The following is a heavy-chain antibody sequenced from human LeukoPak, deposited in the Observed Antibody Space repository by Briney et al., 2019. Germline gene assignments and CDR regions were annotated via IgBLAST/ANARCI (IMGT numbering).Heavy chain of an antibody. Sequence: GGSLRLSCAASGFTFRSYWMSWVRQAPGKGLEWVANIKQDGSEKYYVDSVTGRFTISRDNAKNSLYLQMNSLRAEDTAVYYCARGEYQLPFDIRGQGTMVTVSS. CDR2: IKQDGSEK. CDR1: GFTFRSYW. D-gene: IGHD2-2*01. V-gene: IGHV3-7*04. CDR3: ARGEYQLPFDI. J-gene: IGHJ3*02.